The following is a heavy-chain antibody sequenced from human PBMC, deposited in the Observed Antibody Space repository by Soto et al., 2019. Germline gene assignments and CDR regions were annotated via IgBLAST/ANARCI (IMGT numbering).Heavy chain of an antibody. CDR1: GYIFTSYG. CDR3: ARGRYGDY. D-gene: IGHD4-17*01. V-gene: IGHV1-18*01. J-gene: IGHJ4*02. CDR2: ITAHNGNT. Sequence: QAHLVQSGPEVKKPGASVKVSCKGSGYIFTSYGIAWVRQAPGQGLEWMGWITAHNGNTEYAQKFQGRVTVTRDTPTSTAYLEMRSLRSVNTALYCCARGRYGDYWGQGALVTVSP.